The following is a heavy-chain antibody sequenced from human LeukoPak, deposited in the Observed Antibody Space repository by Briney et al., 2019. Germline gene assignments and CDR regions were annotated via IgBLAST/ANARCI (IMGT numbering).Heavy chain of an antibody. Sequence: AGGSLRLSCAASGFTFSSYWMSWVRQAPGKGLEWVANIKQDGSEKYYVDSVKGRFTISRDNAKNSLYLQMNSLRAEDTAVYYCARGQAYYDFWSGYQHFGEYYYYGMDVWGQGTTVTVSS. V-gene: IGHV3-7*01. CDR1: GFTFSSYW. D-gene: IGHD3-3*01. J-gene: IGHJ6*02. CDR3: ARGQAYYDFWSGYQHFGEYYYYGMDV. CDR2: IKQDGSEK.